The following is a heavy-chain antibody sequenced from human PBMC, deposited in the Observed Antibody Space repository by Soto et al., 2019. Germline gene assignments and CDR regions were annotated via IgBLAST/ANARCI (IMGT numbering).Heavy chain of an antibody. D-gene: IGHD3-9*01. J-gene: IGHJ4*02. CDR2: IYYSGST. CDR1: GGSISSSSYY. V-gene: IGHV4-39*01. Sequence: SETLSLTCTVSGGSISSSSYYWGWIRQPPGKGLEWIGSIYYSGSTYYNPSLKSRVTISVDTSKNQFSLKPMSLSAADTAVYYCGRLEGLATISYYFDYWGQGALVTVSS. CDR3: GRLEGLATISYYFDY.